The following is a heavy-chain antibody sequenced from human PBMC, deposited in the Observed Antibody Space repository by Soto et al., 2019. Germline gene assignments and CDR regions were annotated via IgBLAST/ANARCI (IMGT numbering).Heavy chain of an antibody. CDR3: AVPGAGDFDY. CDR2: VYHSGCT. J-gene: IGHJ4*02. Sequence: SETLSLTCAVSGASISTNNWWSWFRQPPGKGLEWIGEVYHSGCTNCNPSLKSRVTISIDKSKNQFSLRLTSMTAADTAVYYCAVPGAGDFDYWSQGTLVTVSS. D-gene: IGHD6-19*01. V-gene: IGHV4-4*02. CDR1: GASISTNNW.